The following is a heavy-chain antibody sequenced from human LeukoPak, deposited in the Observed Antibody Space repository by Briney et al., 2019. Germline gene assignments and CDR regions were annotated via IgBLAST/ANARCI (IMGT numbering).Heavy chain of an antibody. CDR3: AKGSSGYFFDL. D-gene: IGHD3-22*01. CDR1: GFIFNNYG. Sequence: GGSLRLSCAASGFIFNNYGLVWVRQAPGKGLERVSAISNDGGGTTYADFVKGRFSVSRDNSKYTLFLQMNSLRAEDTALYYCAKGSSGYFFDLWGQGTLVTVSS. J-gene: IGHJ4*02. V-gene: IGHV3-23*01. CDR2: ISNDGGGT.